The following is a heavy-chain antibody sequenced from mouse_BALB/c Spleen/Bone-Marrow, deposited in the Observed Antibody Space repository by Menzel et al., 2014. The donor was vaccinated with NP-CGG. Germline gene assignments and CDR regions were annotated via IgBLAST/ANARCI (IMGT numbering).Heavy chain of an antibody. CDR3: ARIGRARGYAMDY. CDR2: ISSGSSTI. D-gene: IGHD3-3*01. CDR1: GITFRNFG. J-gene: IGHJ4*01. Sequence: EVNLVESGGGLVQPGGSRKLSYAASGITFRNFGMHWVRQAPEKGLEWVAYISSGSSTIYYADTLKGRFTISRDNPKNTLFLQMTSLRSEDTAMYYCARIGRARGYAMDYWGQGTSVTVSS. V-gene: IGHV5-17*02.